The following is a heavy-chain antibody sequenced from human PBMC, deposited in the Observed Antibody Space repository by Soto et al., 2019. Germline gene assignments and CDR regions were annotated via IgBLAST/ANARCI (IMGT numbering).Heavy chain of an antibody. Sequence: GGSLRLSCVGSGFTFSSYGMHWVRQAPGKGLECVAVISDTGSSHYYAASVEGRFTISRENSKNTLSLHMDRLRVEDTAVYYCAKDRGGDCPDNSCYFGADYWGQGTPVTVSS. CDR3: AKDRGGDCPDNSCYFGADY. V-gene: IGHV3-30*18. J-gene: IGHJ4*02. CDR1: GFTFSSYG. CDR2: ISDTGSSH. D-gene: IGHD2-2*01.